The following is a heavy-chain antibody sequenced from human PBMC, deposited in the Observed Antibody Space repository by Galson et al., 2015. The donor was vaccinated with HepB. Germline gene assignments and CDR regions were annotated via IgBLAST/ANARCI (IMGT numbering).Heavy chain of an antibody. CDR3: ARASLYRDEWLPDY. V-gene: IGHV6-1*01. CDR1: GDSVSSYSAA. J-gene: IGHJ4*02. D-gene: IGHD5-18*01. CDR2: TYYRSQWRD. Sequence: CAISGDSVSSYSAAWNWFRQSPSKGLEWLGRTYYRSQWRDDYPISVRGRITISPDTSRNQFSLHLNSVTPEDTAVCYCARASLYRDEWLPDYWGQGTLVTVSS.